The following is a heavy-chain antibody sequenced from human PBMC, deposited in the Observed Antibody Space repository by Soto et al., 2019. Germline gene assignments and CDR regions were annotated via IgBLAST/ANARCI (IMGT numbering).Heavy chain of an antibody. J-gene: IGHJ6*02. V-gene: IGHV4-59*01. D-gene: IGHD4-17*01. CDR3: AREVCDYTRRDYPAGRYYYYGMDV. CDR1: GGSISSYY. CDR2: IYYSGST. Sequence: QVQLQESGPGLVKPSETLSLTCTVSGGSISSYYWSWIRQPPGKGLEWIGYIYYSGSTNYNPSLKTRLPMSVPTSKNQFCPKLSSVTAADTAVYDCAREVCDYTRRDYPAGRYYYYGMDVWGQGTTVTVSS.